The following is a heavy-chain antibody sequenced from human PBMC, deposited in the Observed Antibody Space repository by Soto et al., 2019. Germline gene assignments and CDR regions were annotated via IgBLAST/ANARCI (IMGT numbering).Heavy chain of an antibody. J-gene: IGHJ4*02. CDR1: GFSFSSYG. V-gene: IGHV3-33*01. CDR2: IWYDGSNK. D-gene: IGHD6-6*01. Sequence: QVQLVESGGGVGQPGRSLRLSCAASGFSFSSYGMHWVRQAPGKGLEWVAVIWYDGSNKYYGDSVKGRFTISRDNSKNTLYLQMNSLRAEDTAVYYCARSPPGVAGRYYFDYWGQGTLITVSS. CDR3: ARSPPGVAGRYYFDY.